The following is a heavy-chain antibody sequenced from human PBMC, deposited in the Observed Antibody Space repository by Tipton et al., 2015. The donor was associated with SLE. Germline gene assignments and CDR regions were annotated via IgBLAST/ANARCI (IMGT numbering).Heavy chain of an antibody. CDR3: ARGSVAAAGTGWFDP. Sequence: LSLTCTVSGGSISSHYWSWIRQPPGKGLEWVSSISSSSSYIYYADSVKGRFTISRDNAKNSLYLQMNSLRAEDTAVYYCARGSVAAAGTGWFDPWGQGTLVTVSS. D-gene: IGHD6-13*01. V-gene: IGHV3-21*01. CDR2: ISSSSSYI. J-gene: IGHJ5*02. CDR1: GGSISSHY.